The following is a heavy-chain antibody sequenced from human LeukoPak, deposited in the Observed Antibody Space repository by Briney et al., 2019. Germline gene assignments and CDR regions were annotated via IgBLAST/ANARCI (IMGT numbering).Heavy chain of an antibody. Sequence: ASVRVSCKASGYTFTSYGNSWVRQAPGQGLEWMGWISAYNGNTNYAQKLQGRVTMTTDTSTSTAYMELRSLRSDDTAVYYCARESLWFGELPFDYWGQGTLVTVSS. CDR1: GYTFTSYG. J-gene: IGHJ4*02. V-gene: IGHV1-18*04. CDR2: ISAYNGNT. CDR3: ARESLWFGELPFDY. D-gene: IGHD3-10*01.